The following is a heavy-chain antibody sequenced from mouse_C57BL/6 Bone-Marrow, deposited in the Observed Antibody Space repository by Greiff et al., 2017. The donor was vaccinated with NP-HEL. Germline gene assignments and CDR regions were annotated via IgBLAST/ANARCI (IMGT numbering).Heavy chain of an antibody. CDR1: GYTFTSYG. CDR2: IYPRSGNT. J-gene: IGHJ3*01. D-gene: IGHD2-4*01. CDR3: AIYYDYSWFAY. V-gene: IGHV1-81*01. Sequence: VQLVESGAELARPGASVKLSCKASGYTFTSYGISWVKQRTGQGLEWIGEIYPRSGNTYYNEKFKGKATLTADKSSSTAYMELRSLTSEDSAVYFCAIYYDYSWFAYWGQGTLVTVSA.